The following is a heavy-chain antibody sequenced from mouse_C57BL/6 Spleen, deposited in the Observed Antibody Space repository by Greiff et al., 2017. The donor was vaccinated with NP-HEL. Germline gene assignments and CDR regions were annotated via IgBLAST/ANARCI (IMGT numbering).Heavy chain of an antibody. J-gene: IGHJ4*01. CDR2: ISSGGSYT. CDR1: GFTFSSYG. D-gene: IGHD6-1*01. CDR3: ARQGDSLYAMDY. Sequence: VQLQQSGGDLVKPGGSLKLSCAASGFTFSSYGMSWVRQTPDKRLEWVATISSGGSYTYYPDSVKGRFTISRANAKNTLYLQLSSLKSEDTAMDYCARQGDSLYAMDYWGQGTSVTVSS. V-gene: IGHV5-6*01.